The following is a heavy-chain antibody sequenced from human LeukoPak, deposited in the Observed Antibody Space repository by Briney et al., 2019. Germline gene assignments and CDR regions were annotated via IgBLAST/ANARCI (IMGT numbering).Heavy chain of an antibody. D-gene: IGHD2-15*01. CDR1: GFTFSSYA. Sequence: EGSLRLSCAASGFTFSSYAMSWVRQAPGKGLEWVSAISGSGGSTYYADSVKGRFTISRDNSKNTLYLQMNSLRAEDTAVYYCAKVEGDIVVVVAANFDYWGQGTLVTVSS. V-gene: IGHV3-23*01. CDR3: AKVEGDIVVVVAANFDY. J-gene: IGHJ4*02. CDR2: ISGSGGST.